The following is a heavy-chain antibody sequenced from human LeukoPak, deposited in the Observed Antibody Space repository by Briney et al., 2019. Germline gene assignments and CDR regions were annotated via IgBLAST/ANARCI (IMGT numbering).Heavy chain of an antibody. Sequence: ASVRVSCKASGYTFNDYYMHWVRQAPGQGLEWVGWINPISGGTDYAQKFQGRVTMTRDTSISTAYMGLSRLRSDDTAVYYCAKDRGRNWGSDYWGQGTLVTVSS. CDR2: INPISGGT. J-gene: IGHJ4*02. CDR3: AKDRGRNWGSDY. V-gene: IGHV1-2*02. D-gene: IGHD7-27*01. CDR1: GYTFNDYY.